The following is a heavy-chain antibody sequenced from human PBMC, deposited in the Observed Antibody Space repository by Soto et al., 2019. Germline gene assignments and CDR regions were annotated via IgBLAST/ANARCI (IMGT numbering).Heavy chain of an antibody. CDR2: ISSSSSYI. J-gene: IGHJ4*02. Sequence: GGSLRLSCAASGFTFSSYSMNWVRQAPGKGLEWVSSISSSSSYIYYADSVKGRFTISRDNAKNSLYLQMNSLRAEDTAVYYCARPIVSGRFVYDYWGQGTLVTVSS. CDR1: GFTFSSYS. D-gene: IGHD1-26*01. CDR3: ARPIVSGRFVYDY. V-gene: IGHV3-21*01.